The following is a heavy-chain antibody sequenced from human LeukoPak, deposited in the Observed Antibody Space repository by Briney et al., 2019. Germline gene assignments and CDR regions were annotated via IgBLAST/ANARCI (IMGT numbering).Heavy chain of an antibody. J-gene: IGHJ4*02. CDR3: ARGGQLNYFAY. CDR2: INRAGTTE. V-gene: IGHV3-48*03. D-gene: IGHD1-1*01. Sequence: PGGSLRLSCAASGFSFSSYEMSWVRQAPGKGLEWVSYINRAGTTEEYADSVKGRFTNSRDNAKNSLYLQMYSLRAEDTAVYYCARGGQLNYFAYWGQGTLVTVSS. CDR1: GFSFSSYE.